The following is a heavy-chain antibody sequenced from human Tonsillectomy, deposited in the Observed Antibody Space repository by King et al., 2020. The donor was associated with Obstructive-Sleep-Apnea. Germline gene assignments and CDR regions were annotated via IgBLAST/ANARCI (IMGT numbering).Heavy chain of an antibody. CDR3: ASTYDTTGYLDL. D-gene: IGHD3-22*01. CDR2: LYHDETT. V-gene: IGHV4-4*02. CDR1: GGSISSTNW. Sequence: VQLQESGPGLVKPSGTLSLTCAVSGGSISSTNWWSWVRQPPGKGLEWIGELYHDETTNYNPSLESRVTISVDKSKSQFSLRVTSVTAADTAVYYCASTYDTTGYLDLWGQGTLVTVSS. J-gene: IGHJ4*02.